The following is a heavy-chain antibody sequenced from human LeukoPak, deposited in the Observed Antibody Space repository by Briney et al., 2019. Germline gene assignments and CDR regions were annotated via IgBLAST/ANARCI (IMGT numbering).Heavy chain of an antibody. J-gene: IGHJ6*03. CDR3: ARRPPRITIFGVVIAADYYYYMDV. D-gene: IGHD3-3*01. CDR2: ISAYNGNT. Sequence: GASVKVSCKASGYTFTSYGISWVRQAPGQGLEWMGWISAYNGNTNYAQKLQGRVTMTTDTSTSTAYMELRSLGSDDTAVYYCARRPPRITIFGVVIAADYYYYMDVWGKGTTVTVSS. CDR1: GYTFTSYG. V-gene: IGHV1-18*01.